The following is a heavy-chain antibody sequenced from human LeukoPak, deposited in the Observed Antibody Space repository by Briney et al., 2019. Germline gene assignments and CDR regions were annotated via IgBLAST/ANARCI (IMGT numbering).Heavy chain of an antibody. J-gene: IGHJ4*02. CDR2: IYTTGST. V-gene: IGHV4-4*07. D-gene: IGHD2-2*01. CDR3: AKDMEGYCSRTSCYPSFLDY. CDR1: GDSISNYY. Sequence: PSETLSLTCTVSGDSISNYYWSWIRQPAGKGLEWIGRIYTTGSTNYNPSLKSRVIMSVDTSKNQFSLKLSSVTAADAAVYYCAKDMEGYCSRTSCYPSFLDYWGQGTLVTVSP.